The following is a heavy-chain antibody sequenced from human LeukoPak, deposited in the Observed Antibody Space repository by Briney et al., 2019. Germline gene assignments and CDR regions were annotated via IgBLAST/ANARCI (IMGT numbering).Heavy chain of an antibody. CDR3: AREPGYCTGGSCYGGWFDP. D-gene: IGHD2-15*01. CDR1: GGSISSYY. Sequence: SETLSLTCTVSGGSISSYYWSWIRQPPGKGLEWIGEINPSGSTNYNPSLKSRVTILVATSKNQLSLKLSSVTAADTAVYYCAREPGYCTGGSCYGGWFDPWGQGTLVTVSS. V-gene: IGHV4-34*01. J-gene: IGHJ5*02. CDR2: INPSGST.